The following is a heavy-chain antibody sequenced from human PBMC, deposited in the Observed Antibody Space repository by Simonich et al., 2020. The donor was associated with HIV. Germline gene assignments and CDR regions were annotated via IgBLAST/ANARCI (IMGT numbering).Heavy chain of an antibody. J-gene: IGHJ4*02. CDR2: INHSGST. Sequence: QVQLQQWGAGLLKPSETLSLICAVYGESLSGYYWSWIRQPPGKGLEWIGEINHSGSTNYNPSLKGRVTISVDTSKNQFSLKLSSVTAADTAVYYCASCGGDCYHFDYWGQGTLVTVSS. V-gene: IGHV4-34*01. CDR3: ASCGGDCYHFDY. CDR1: GESLSGYY. D-gene: IGHD2-21*02.